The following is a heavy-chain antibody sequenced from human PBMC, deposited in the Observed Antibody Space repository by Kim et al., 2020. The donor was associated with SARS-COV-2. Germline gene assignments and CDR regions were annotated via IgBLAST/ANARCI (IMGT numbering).Heavy chain of an antibody. CDR2: IYYSGST. D-gene: IGHD3-10*01. CDR3: ARYGSGSYYWFDP. J-gene: IGHJ5*02. CDR1: GGSISSSSYY. V-gene: IGHV4-39*01. Sequence: SETLSLTCTVSGGSISSSSYYWDWIRQPPGKGLEWIGSIYYSGSTYYNPSLKSRVTISVDTSKNQFSLKLSSVTAADTAVYYCARYGSGSYYWFDPWGEGTLVTVAS.